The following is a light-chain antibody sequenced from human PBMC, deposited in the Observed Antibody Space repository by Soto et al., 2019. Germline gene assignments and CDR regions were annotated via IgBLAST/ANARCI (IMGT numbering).Light chain of an antibody. J-gene: IGKJ3*01. CDR3: QQRSNWPPDVT. V-gene: IGKV3-11*01. Sequence: EIVLTQSPDTLSLSPGERATLSCRASQSVRSSLAWYQQKPGQAPRLLIYDASNRATGIPARFSGSGSGTDFTLTISSLEPEDFAVYSCQQRSNWPPDVTFGPGTKVDIK. CDR1: QSVRSS. CDR2: DAS.